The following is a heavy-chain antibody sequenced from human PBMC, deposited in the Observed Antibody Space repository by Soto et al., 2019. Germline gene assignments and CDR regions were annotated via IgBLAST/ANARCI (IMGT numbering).Heavy chain of an antibody. CDR2: IIPISGTA. CDR1: GGTFSSYA. CDR3: ARSQGSSTSLEIYYYYSYGMDV. J-gene: IGHJ6*02. Sequence: QVQLVQSGAEVKKPGSSVKVSCKASGGTFSSYAISWVRQAPGQGLEWMGGIIPISGTANYAQKFQGRVTITADESTSTAYMELSSLRSEDTAVYYCARSQGSSTSLEIYYYYSYGMDVWGQGTMVTVSS. D-gene: IGHD2-2*01. V-gene: IGHV1-69*01.